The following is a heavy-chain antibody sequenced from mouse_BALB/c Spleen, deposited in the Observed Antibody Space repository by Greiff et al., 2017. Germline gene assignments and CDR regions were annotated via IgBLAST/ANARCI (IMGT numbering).Heavy chain of an antibody. CDR3: ARGRMDY. CDR1: GFTFSSFG. Sequence: EVKVVESGGGLVQPGGSRKLSCAASGFTFSSFGMHWVRQAPEKGLEWVASISSGGSTYYPDSVKGRFTISRDNARNILYLQMSSLRSEDTAMYYCARGRMDYWGQGTSVTVSS. V-gene: IGHV5-6-5*01. J-gene: IGHJ4*01. CDR2: ISSGGST.